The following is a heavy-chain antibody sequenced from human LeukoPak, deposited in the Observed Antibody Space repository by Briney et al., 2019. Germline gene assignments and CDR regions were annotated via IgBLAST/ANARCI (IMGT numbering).Heavy chain of an antibody. D-gene: IGHD3-10*01. V-gene: IGHV3-23*01. Sequence: GGSLRLSCAASGFTFSSYAMSWVRQAPGKGLEWVSAISGSGGSTYYADSVKGRFTISRDNSKNTLYLQMNSLRAEDTAVYYCAKGRYYYYGSGSYYNDYWGRGTLVTVSS. CDR1: GFTFSSYA. J-gene: IGHJ4*02. CDR2: ISGSGGST. CDR3: AKGRYYYYGSGSYYNDY.